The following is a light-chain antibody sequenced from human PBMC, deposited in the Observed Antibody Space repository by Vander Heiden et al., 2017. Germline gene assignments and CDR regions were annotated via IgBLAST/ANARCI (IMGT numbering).Light chain of an antibody. J-gene: IGLJ2*01. CDR2: DVS. V-gene: IGLV2-14*01. CDR1: SSDVGGYNY. CDR3: SYCTSGSTPVV. Sequence: QSALTQPASVSGSPGQPITISCTGTSSDVGGYNYVSWYQQHPGKAPKRMILDVSNRPSGVSNRFSGSKSGTKDSLTISGLQAEDEADDDCSYCTSGSTPVVFGTGTKLTVL.